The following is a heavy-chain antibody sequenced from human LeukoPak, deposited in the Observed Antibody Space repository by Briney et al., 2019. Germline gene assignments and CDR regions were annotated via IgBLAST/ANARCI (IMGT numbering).Heavy chain of an antibody. V-gene: IGHV1-18*01. CDR2: ISAYNGNT. D-gene: IGHD6-19*01. J-gene: IGHJ4*02. CDR1: GYSFTSFG. CDR3: ARDSVAVSDTVDY. Sequence: RASVKDSCKASGYSFTSFGITWVRQAPGQGLEWMGWISAYNGNTNYAQKLQGRVTMTTDTSTSTAHMELRTLRSDDTAVYYWARDSVAVSDTVDYWGQGTLVTVSS.